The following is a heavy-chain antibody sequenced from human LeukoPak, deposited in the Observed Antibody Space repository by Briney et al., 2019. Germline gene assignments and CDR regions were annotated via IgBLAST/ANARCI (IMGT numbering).Heavy chain of an antibody. CDR3: AKGGYTYGGRLFDY. J-gene: IGHJ4*02. V-gene: IGHV3-23*01. D-gene: IGHD5-18*01. CDR2: ISSSGIST. Sequence: GGSLRLSCAVSGFTFSSYAMTWVRQAPGKGLEWVSGISSSGISTYYPGSVKGRFTISRDNSKDTLFLQMNSLRAEDTAVYYCAKGGYTYGGRLFDYWGQGTLVTVSS. CDR1: GFTFSSYA.